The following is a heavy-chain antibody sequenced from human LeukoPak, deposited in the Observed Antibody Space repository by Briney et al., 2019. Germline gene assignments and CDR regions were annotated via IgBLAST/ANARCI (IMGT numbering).Heavy chain of an antibody. CDR2: INPNSGGT. D-gene: IGHD2-2*01. Sequence: ASVKVSCKASGYTFTGYYMHWVRQAPGQGLEWMGWINPNSGGTNYAQKFQGRVTMTRATSISTAYMELNRLRSDDTAVYYCARRYCSSTSCSYYYYYYYMDVWGKGTTVTVSS. CDR1: GYTFTGYY. V-gene: IGHV1-2*02. CDR3: ARRYCSSTSCSYYYYYYYMDV. J-gene: IGHJ6*03.